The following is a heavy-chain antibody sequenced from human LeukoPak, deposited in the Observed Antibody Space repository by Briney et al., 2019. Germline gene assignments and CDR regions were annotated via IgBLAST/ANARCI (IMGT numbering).Heavy chain of an antibody. J-gene: IGHJ4*02. CDR3: AKPFPLGAGVYYFDY. Sequence: PGGTLRLSCAASGFTFSSYGMSWVRQAPGKGLEWVSASSGSGGSTYYADSVKGRFTISRDNSKNTLYLQMNSLRAEDTAVYYCAKPFPLGAGVYYFDYWGQGTLVTVSS. V-gene: IGHV3-23*01. D-gene: IGHD1-26*01. CDR2: SSGSGGST. CDR1: GFTFSSYG.